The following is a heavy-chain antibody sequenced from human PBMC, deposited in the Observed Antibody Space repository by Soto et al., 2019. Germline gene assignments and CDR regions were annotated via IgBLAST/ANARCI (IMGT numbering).Heavy chain of an antibody. Sequence: LRLSCAASGFIFSNFGMHWVRQAPGKGLEGVAVIWYDGSNEYYADSVKGRFTISKDNSKSTLYLQMNSLRAEDTAVYYCARDDIPGIAVSTYGMDVWGQGTTVTVSS. D-gene: IGHD6-19*01. J-gene: IGHJ6*02. CDR3: ARDDIPGIAVSTYGMDV. CDR1: GFIFSNFG. CDR2: IWYDGSNE. V-gene: IGHV3-33*01.